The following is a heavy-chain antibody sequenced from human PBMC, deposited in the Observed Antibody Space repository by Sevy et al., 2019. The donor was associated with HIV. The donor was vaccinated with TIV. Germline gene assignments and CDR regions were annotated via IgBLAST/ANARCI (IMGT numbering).Heavy chain of an antibody. J-gene: IGHJ6*02. CDR1: GFTFSGSA. Sequence: GGSLRLSCAASGFTFSGSAMHWVRQASGKGLEWVGRIRSKANSYATAYAASVKGRFTISRDDSKNTAYLQMNSLKTEDTAVYYCTTPGEALLYYYGMDVCGQVTTVTVSS. CDR2: IRSKANSYAT. CDR3: TTPGEALLYYYGMDV. V-gene: IGHV3-73*01. D-gene: IGHD7-27*01.